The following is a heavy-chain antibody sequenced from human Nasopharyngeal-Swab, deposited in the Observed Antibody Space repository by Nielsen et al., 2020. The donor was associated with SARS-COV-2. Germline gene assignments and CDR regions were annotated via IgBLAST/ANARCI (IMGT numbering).Heavy chain of an antibody. V-gene: IGHV4-34*01. CDR3: ARVFPHSSGDYFFDEGSDYCDY. Sequence: SETLSLTCAFYGGSFSGYYCSWIRPPPGKGLEWIGEINHSGSTNYNPSLKSRVTISVDTSKNQFSLKLSSVTAADTAVYYCARVFPHSSGDYFFDEGSDYCDYWGQGTLVTVAS. CDR1: GGSFSGYY. CDR2: INHSGST. D-gene: IGHD3-22*01. J-gene: IGHJ4*02.